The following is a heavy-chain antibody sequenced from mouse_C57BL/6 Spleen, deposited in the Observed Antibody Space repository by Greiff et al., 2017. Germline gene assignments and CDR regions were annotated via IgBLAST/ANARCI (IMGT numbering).Heavy chain of an antibody. J-gene: IGHJ4*01. CDR3: ARSGTFAMDY. Sequence: EVKLVESGAELVKPGASVKLSCTASGFNIKDYYMHWVKPRTEQGLEWIGRIDPEDGETKYGPKFQGKATITADTYSNTAYLQLSSLASEYTAVYYCARSGTFAMDYWGQGTSVTVSS. CDR1: GFNIKDYY. D-gene: IGHD1-3*01. CDR2: IDPEDGET. V-gene: IGHV14-2*01.